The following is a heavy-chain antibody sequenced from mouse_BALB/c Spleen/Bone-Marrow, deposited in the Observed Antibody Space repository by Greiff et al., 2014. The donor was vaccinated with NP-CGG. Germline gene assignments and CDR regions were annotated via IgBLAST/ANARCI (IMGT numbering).Heavy chain of an antibody. D-gene: IGHD2-3*01. CDR3: AIEGYYDY. Sequence: EVKLVESGGGLVQPGGSRKLSCAASGFTFSSFGMHWVRQAPEKGLEWVAYISSGSSTIYYADTVKGRSNISRDNPKNTLFLQMTSLRSEDTAMYYCAIEGYYDYWGQGTTLTVSS. J-gene: IGHJ2*01. V-gene: IGHV5-17*02. CDR2: ISSGSSTI. CDR1: GFTFSSFG.